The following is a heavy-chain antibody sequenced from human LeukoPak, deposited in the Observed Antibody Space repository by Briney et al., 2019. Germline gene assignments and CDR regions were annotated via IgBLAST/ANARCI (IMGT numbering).Heavy chain of an antibody. Sequence: SETLSLTCTVSGGSISSYYWSWIRQPPGKGLEWVGYIYYSGSTNYNLSLKSRVTISVDTSKNQFSLKLSSVTAADTAVYYCAREGDSSASDYWGQGTLVTVSS. CDR1: GGSISSYY. J-gene: IGHJ4*02. CDR3: AREGDSSASDY. CDR2: IYYSGST. D-gene: IGHD3-22*01. V-gene: IGHV4-59*01.